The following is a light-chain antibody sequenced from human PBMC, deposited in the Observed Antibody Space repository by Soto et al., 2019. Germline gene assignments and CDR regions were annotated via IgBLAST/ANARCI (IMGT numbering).Light chain of an antibody. J-gene: IGKJ1*01. V-gene: IGKV1-5*03. CDR2: KAS. CDR1: QSISSW. CDR3: QQYNSYSGT. Sequence: DIQMTQSPSTLSASVGDRVTITCRASQSISSWLAWYQQKPGKAPKLLIYKASSLESGVPSRFSGSGSGTEFTLTISSLQPDDFATYYCQQYNSYSGTFXQGTKVDI.